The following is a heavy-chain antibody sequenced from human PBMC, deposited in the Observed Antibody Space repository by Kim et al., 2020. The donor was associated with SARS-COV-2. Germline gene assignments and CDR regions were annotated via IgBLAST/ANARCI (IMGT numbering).Heavy chain of an antibody. Sequence: GESLKISCKGSGYRFTSYWIGWVRQMPGKGLEWMVIIYPGDSDTRYSPSFQGQVTISADKSISTAYLQWSSLKASDTAMYYCARLSGLPLDAFDIWGQGTMVTVSS. CDR1: GYRFTSYW. J-gene: IGHJ3*02. V-gene: IGHV5-51*01. CDR3: ARLSGLPLDAFDI. CDR2: IYPGDSDT. D-gene: IGHD4-17*01.